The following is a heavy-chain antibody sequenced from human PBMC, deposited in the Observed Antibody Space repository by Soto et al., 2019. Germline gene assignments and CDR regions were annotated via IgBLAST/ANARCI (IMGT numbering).Heavy chain of an antibody. V-gene: IGHV3-15*01. CDR2: IKSKTDGGTT. CDR1: GFTFSNAW. D-gene: IGHD2-21*01. J-gene: IGHJ6*02. Sequence: EVQLVESGGGLVKPGGSLRLSCAASGFTFSNAWMSWVRQAPGKGLEWVGRIKSKTDGGTTDYAAPVKGRFTISRDDTKNTLYLQMNSLKTEVTAVYYGATFRPGDDVPYYCGMDVWGQGTTVTVSS. CDR3: ATFRPGDDVPYYCGMDV.